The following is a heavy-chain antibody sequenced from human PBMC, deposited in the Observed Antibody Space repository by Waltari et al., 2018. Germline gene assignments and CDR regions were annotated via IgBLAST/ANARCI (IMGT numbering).Heavy chain of an antibody. CDR2: VSAYNGDT. Sequence: QVQLVQSAAEVKKPGASVRVSCKASGYTFTNYGISWVRQAPGQGLEWVGWVSAYNGDTKYAQKLQDRVTMTTDTSTSTAYMEVRSLRSDDTAVYYCARDRNSWLKTDYWGQGTLVTVSS. CDR1: GYTFTNYG. D-gene: IGHD3-9*01. CDR3: ARDRNSWLKTDY. J-gene: IGHJ4*02. V-gene: IGHV1-18*01.